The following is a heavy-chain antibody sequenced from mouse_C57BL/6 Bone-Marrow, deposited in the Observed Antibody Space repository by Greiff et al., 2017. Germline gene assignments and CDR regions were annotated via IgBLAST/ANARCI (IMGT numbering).Heavy chain of an antibody. J-gene: IGHJ2*01. V-gene: IGHV1-64*01. CDR2: IHPNSGST. Sequence: VQLQQPGAELVKPGASVKLSCKASGYTFTSYWMHWVKQRPGQGLEWIGMIHPNSGSTNYNEKFKSKATLTVDKSSSTAYMQLSSLTSEDSAVYYCARGHYYDSSYFDYWGQGTTLTVSS. CDR3: ARGHYYDSSYFDY. CDR1: GYTFTSYW. D-gene: IGHD1-1*01.